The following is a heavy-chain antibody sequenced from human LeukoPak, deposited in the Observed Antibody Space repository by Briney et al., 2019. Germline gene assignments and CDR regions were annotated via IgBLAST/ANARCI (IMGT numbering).Heavy chain of an antibody. CDR3: ATDYGGNWAY. V-gene: IGHV3-73*01. CDR2: IRSKANSYAT. D-gene: IGHD4-23*01. Sequence: GGSLRLSCAASGFTFSGSAMHWVRQASGQGLEWVGRIRSKANSYATAYAASVKGRFNISRDDSKNTAYLQMNSLKTEDTAVYYCATDYGGNWAYWGQGTLVTVSS. CDR1: GFTFSGSA. J-gene: IGHJ4*02.